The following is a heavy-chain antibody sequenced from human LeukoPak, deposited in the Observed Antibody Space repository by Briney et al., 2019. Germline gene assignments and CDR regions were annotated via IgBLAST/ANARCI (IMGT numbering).Heavy chain of an antibody. CDR2: ISSSSSYI. V-gene: IGHV3-21*01. D-gene: IGHD3-22*01. J-gene: IGHJ4*02. CDR3: ARGTRYYYDSSGYYTNFDY. CDR1: GFTFTNAW. Sequence: GGSLRLSCAASGFTFTNAWMSWARQAPGKGLEWVSSISSSSSYIYYADSVKGRFTISRDNAKNSLYLQMNSLRAEDTAVYYCARGTRYYYDSSGYYTNFDYWGQGTLVTVSS.